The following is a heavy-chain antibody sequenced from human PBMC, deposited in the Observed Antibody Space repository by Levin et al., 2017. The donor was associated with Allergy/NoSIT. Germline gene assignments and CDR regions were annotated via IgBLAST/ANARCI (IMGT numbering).Heavy chain of an antibody. D-gene: IGHD2-2*01. J-gene: IGHJ3*02. Sequence: ASVKVSCAASGFTFSSYAMSWVRQAPGKGLEWVSAISGSGGSTYYADSVKGRFTISRDNSKNTLYLQMNSLRAEDTAVYYCAKDSSPSYCSSTSCYVGGDAFDIWGQGTMVTVSS. V-gene: IGHV3-23*01. CDR3: AKDSSPSYCSSTSCYVGGDAFDI. CDR1: GFTFSSYA. CDR2: ISGSGGST.